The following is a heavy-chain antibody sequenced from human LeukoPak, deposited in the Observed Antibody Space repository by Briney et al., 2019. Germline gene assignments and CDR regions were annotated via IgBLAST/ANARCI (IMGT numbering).Heavy chain of an antibody. CDR3: ARDSEPAGYKAPEVFDY. Sequence: ASVKVSCKASGYTFTSYDINWVRQATGQGLEWMGWMNPNSGNTGYAQKFQGRVTMTRNTSISTAYMELSSLRSEDTAVYYCARDSEPAGYKAPEVFDYWGQGTLVTVSS. D-gene: IGHD1-14*01. CDR1: GYTFTSYD. V-gene: IGHV1-8*01. J-gene: IGHJ4*02. CDR2: MNPNSGNT.